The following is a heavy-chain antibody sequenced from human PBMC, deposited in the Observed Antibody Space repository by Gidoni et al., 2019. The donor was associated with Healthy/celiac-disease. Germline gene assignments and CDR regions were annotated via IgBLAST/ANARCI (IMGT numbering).Heavy chain of an antibody. V-gene: IGHV1-18*01. CDR2: ISAYNGNT. CDR1: GYTFPSYG. Sequence: QVQLVQSGAEVKKPGASVKVSCKASGYTFPSYGISWVRQAPGQGLEWMGWISAYNGNTNYAQKLQGRVTMTTDTSTSTDYMELRSLRSDDTAVYYCARTWGYSSSCLELCWVDPWGQGTLVTVSS. CDR3: ARTWGYSSSCLELCWVDP. D-gene: IGHD6-13*01. J-gene: IGHJ5*02.